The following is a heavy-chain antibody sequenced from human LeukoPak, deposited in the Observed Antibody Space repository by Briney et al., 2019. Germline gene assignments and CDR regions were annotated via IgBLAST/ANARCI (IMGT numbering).Heavy chain of an antibody. CDR3: ASPYDSSGSELNFDY. V-gene: IGHV7-4-1*02. CDR1: GYTFTSYG. J-gene: IGHJ4*02. D-gene: IGHD3-22*01. Sequence: ASVKVSCKASGYTFTSYGISWVRQAPGQGLEWMGWINTNTGNPTYAQGFTGRFVFSLDTSVSTAYLQISSLKAEDTAVYYCASPYDSSGSELNFDYWGQGTLVTVSS. CDR2: INTNTGNP.